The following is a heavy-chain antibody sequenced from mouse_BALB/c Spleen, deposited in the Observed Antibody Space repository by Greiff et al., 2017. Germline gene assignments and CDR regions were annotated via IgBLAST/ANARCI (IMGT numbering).Heavy chain of an antibody. J-gene: IGHJ4*01. CDR1: GFTFSSYA. Sequence: EVQGVESGGGLVKPGGSLKLSCAASGFTFSSYAMSWVRQTPEKRLEWVASISSGGSTYYPDSVKGRFTISRDNARNILYLQMSSLRSEDTAMYYCARPGNYGFFYYAMDYWGQGTSVTVSS. CDR3: ARPGNYGFFYYAMDY. V-gene: IGHV5-6-5*01. D-gene: IGHD2-1*01. CDR2: ISSGGST.